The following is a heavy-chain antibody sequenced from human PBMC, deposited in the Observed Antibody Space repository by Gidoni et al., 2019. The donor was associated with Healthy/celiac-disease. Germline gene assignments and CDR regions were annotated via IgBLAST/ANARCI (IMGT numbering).Heavy chain of an antibody. V-gene: IGHV3-23*01. J-gene: IGHJ4*02. CDR3: AKGIQLWSEFDY. CDR1: AFTFSSYA. D-gene: IGHD5-18*01. Sequence: EVQLLESWGGLVQPGGSLRLSCAASAFTFSSYAISWVRQAPGKGLGWVSVFSGSGGRTYYEDCVKGRFTISRDNAKNTLYRQMNSLRAEDTGVYDCAKGIQLWSEFDYWGQGTLVTVSS. CDR2: FSGSGGRT.